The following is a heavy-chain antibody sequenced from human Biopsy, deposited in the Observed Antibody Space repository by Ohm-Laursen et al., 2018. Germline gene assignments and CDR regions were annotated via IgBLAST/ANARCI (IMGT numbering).Heavy chain of an antibody. CDR1: GGTFTMFP. CDR2: IPPFYGTT. CDR3: ASSDGRSGFDY. D-gene: IGHD3-10*01. J-gene: IGHJ4*02. V-gene: IGHV1-69*13. Sequence: SVKVSCNASGGTFTMFPISWVRQAPGQGLEWMGAIPPFYGTTNFAQKFQGRVTPTADGSTSTAYMELSSLRSEDTGVYYCASSDGRSGFDYWGQGTLVTVSS.